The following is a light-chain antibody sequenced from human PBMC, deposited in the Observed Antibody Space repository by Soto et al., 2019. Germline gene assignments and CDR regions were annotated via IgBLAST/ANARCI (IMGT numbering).Light chain of an antibody. J-gene: IGKJ4*01. CDR2: AAS. CDR3: QQANSFPLT. V-gene: IGKV1D-12*01. CDR1: QGISSW. Sequence: DIQMTQSPSSVSASVGDRVTITCRASQGISSWLAWYQQKPGKAPKLLIYAASSLQSGVPSRFSGRGSGTDFPRSISRMPPEDFGTYCCQQANSFPLTFGGGTKVEIK.